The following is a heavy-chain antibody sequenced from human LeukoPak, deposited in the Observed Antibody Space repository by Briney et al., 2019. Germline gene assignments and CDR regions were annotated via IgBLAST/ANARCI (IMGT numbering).Heavy chain of an antibody. Sequence: GGSLRLSCATSGFAFPRHVMHWVRQAPGKGLEWVAYIHQDGVHKNYADTVKGRFTISRDNSKNTLYLQMGSLRDEDTAVYYCTKEGGDTVVVPEAQAFETWGQGTVVTVS. CDR1: GFAFPRHV. CDR3: TKEGGDTVVVPEAQAFET. J-gene: IGHJ3*02. V-gene: IGHV3-30*02. D-gene: IGHD2-15*01. CDR2: IHQDGVHK.